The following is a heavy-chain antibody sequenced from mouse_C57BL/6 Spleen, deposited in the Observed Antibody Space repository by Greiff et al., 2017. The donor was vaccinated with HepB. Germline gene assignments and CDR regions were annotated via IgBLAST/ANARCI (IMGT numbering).Heavy chain of an antibody. CDR2: IDPSDSYT. V-gene: IGHV1-50*01. D-gene: IGHD1-1*01. CDR1: GYTFTSYW. J-gene: IGHJ2*01. Sequence: VQLQQSGAELVKPGASVKLSCKASGYTFTSYWMQWVKQRPGQGLEWIGEIDPSDSYTNYNQKFKGKATLTVDTSSSTAYMQLSSLTSEDSAVYYWARYYGSSYDYWGQGTTLTVSS. CDR3: ARYYGSSYDY.